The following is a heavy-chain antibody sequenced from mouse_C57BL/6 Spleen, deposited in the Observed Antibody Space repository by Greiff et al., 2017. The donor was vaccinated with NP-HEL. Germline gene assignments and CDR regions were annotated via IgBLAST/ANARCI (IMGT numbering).Heavy chain of an antibody. CDR3: ARKWKFGYDGGFDY. CDR2: INPSTGGT. CDR1: GYSFTGYY. J-gene: IGHJ2*01. V-gene: IGHV1-42*01. D-gene: IGHD2-2*01. Sequence: EVQLQQSGPELVKPGASVKISCKASGYSFTGYYMNWVKQSPEKSLEWIGEINPSTGGTTYNQKFKAKATLTVDKSSSTAYMQLKSLTSEDSAVYYCARKWKFGYDGGFDYWGQGTTLTVSS.